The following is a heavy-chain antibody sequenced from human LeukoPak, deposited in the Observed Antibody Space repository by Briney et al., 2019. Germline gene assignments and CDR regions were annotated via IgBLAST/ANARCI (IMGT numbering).Heavy chain of an antibody. CDR1: GGSFSGYY. Sequence: PSETLSLTCAVYGGSFSGYYWSWIRQPPGKGLEWIGRIYTSGSTNYNPSLKSRVTMSVDTSKNQFSLKLSSVTAADTAVYYCARALGYCSSTSCYEYGYWGQGTLVTVSS. J-gene: IGHJ4*02. D-gene: IGHD2-2*01. V-gene: IGHV4-59*10. CDR2: IYTSGST. CDR3: ARALGYCSSTSCYEYGY.